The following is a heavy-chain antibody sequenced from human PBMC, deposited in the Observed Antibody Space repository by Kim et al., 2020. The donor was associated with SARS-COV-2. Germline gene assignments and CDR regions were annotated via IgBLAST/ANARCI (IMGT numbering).Heavy chain of an antibody. Sequence: ASVKVSCKASGYTFTGYYMHWVRQAPGQGLEWMGWINPNSGGTNYAQKFQGWVTMTRDTSISTAYMELSRLRSDDTAVYYCARDTYAKVATTLGYWGQGTLVTVSS. J-gene: IGHJ4*02. CDR3: ARDTYAKVATTLGY. D-gene: IGHD5-12*01. V-gene: IGHV1-2*04. CDR1: GYTFTGYY. CDR2: INPNSGGT.